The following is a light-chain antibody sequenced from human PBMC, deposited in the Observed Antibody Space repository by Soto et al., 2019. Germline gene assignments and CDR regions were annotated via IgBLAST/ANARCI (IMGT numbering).Light chain of an antibody. Sequence: QSALTQPPSASGSPGQSVTISCTGTSSDVGGFNYVSWYQQHPGKAPKLVIYEVSKRPSGVPDRFSGSKSGNTASLTVSGLQAEDEADYYCSSYAGSNSDVFGTGTKVTVL. J-gene: IGLJ1*01. CDR1: SSDVGGFNY. CDR2: EVS. CDR3: SSYAGSNSDV. V-gene: IGLV2-8*01.